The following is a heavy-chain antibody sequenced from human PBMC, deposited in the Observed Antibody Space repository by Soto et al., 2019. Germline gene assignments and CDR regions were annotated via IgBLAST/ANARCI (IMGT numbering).Heavy chain of an antibody. CDR1: GGSISSYY. V-gene: IGHV4-59*08. J-gene: IGHJ4*02. CDR2: IYYSGIT. Sequence: QVQLQESGPGLVKPSETLSLTCTVSGGSISSYYWSWIRQPPGTGLEWIGYIYYSGITNYNPSLTSRVPTSVHTSKNQFSLKLTSVPAADTAVYSCARRYGGGFDYWGPGPLVTVSS. CDR3: ARRYGGGFDY. D-gene: IGHD3-10*01.